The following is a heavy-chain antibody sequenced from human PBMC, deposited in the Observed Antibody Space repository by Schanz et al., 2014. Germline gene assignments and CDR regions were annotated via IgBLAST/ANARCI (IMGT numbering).Heavy chain of an antibody. V-gene: IGHV3-33*01. CDR2: IWYDGSNK. Sequence: QVQLVESGGGVVQPGRSLRLSCAASGFTFSSYGMHWVRQAPGKGLEWVAVIWYDGSNKYYADSVKGRFTISRDNSKNTLFLQMNSLRAEDTAVYYCARDHTTESHCSAGPPIDYWGQGTLLTVSS. CDR1: GFTFSSYG. D-gene: IGHD2-2*01. J-gene: IGHJ4*02. CDR3: ARDHTTESHCSAGPPIDY.